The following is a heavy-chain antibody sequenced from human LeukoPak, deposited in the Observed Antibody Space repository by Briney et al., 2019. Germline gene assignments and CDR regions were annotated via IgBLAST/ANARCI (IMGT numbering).Heavy chain of an antibody. Sequence: GGSLGLSCAASGFTFDDYAMHWVRQAPGKGLEWVSGISWNSGSIGYADSVKGRFTISRDNSKNSLYLQMNSLRAEDTALYYCAKDTAIVNWGGWFDPWGQGTLVTVSS. J-gene: IGHJ5*02. CDR2: ISWNSGSI. CDR1: GFTFDDYA. V-gene: IGHV3-9*01. D-gene: IGHD7-27*01. CDR3: AKDTAIVNWGGWFDP.